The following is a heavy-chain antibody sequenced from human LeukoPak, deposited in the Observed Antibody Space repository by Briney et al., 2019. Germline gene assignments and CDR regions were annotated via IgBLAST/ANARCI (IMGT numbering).Heavy chain of an antibody. Sequence: ASVKVSCKASGYTFTSYDINWVRQATGQGLEWMGWMNPNSGNTGYAQKFQGRVTMTRNTSISTAYMELSSLRSEDTAVYYCARSYGPPSEGHNMYYDFWSGYYSTGYYYYGMDVWGQGTTVTVSS. D-gene: IGHD3-3*01. CDR3: ARSYGPPSEGHNMYYDFWSGYYSTGYYYYGMDV. CDR2: MNPNSGNT. V-gene: IGHV1-8*01. CDR1: GYTFTSYD. J-gene: IGHJ6*02.